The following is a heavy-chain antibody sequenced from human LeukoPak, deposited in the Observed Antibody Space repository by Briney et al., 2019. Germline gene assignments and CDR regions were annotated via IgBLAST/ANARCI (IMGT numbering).Heavy chain of an antibody. CDR2: INQDGSGK. V-gene: IGHV3-7*04. Sequence: QPGGSLRLSCAASGFTFSRFWMSWVRQAPGKGLEWVANINQDGSGKYYLDSLRGRFTISRDNAKNSLYLQVNSLRAEDTAVYYCVRGVDYWGQGILVTVSS. CDR1: GFTFSRFW. CDR3: VRGVDY. J-gene: IGHJ4*02.